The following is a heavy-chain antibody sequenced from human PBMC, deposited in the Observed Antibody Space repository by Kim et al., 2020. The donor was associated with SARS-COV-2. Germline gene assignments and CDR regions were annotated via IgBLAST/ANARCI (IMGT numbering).Heavy chain of an antibody. CDR1: GYTFTSYA. J-gene: IGHJ4*02. CDR3: ARAQRLQQEIQLWTAPDY. CDR2: INAGNGNT. Sequence: ASVKVSCKASGYTFTSYAMHWVRQAPGQRLEWMGWINAGNGNTKYSQKFQGRVTITRDTSASTAYMELSSLRSEDTAVYYCARAQRLQQEIQLWTAPDYWGQGTLVTVSS. V-gene: IGHV1-3*01. D-gene: IGHD5-18*01.